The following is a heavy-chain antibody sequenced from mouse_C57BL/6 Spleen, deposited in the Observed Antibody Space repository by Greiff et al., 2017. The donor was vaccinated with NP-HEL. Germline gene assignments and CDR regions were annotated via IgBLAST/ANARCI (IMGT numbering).Heavy chain of an antibody. Sequence: VQLQQSGAELAKPGASVKLSCKASGYTFTSYWMHWVKQRPGQGLEWIGYINPSSGYTKYNQKFKDKATLTADKYSSTAYMQLSSLTYEDSAVYYCARDGGYFEVWGTGTTVTVSS. CDR2: INPSSGYT. D-gene: IGHD1-2*01. V-gene: IGHV1-7*01. CDR1: GYTFTSYW. J-gene: IGHJ1*03. CDR3: ARDGGYFEV.